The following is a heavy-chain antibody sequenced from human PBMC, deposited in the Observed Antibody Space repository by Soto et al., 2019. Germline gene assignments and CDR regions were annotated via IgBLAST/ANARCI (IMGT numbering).Heavy chain of an antibody. J-gene: IGHJ4*02. CDR3: ATRSPYGDYGKGLSLEGHFDY. V-gene: IGHV3-23*01. Sequence: GGSLRLSCAASGFTFSNHAMSWVRQAPGKGLEWVSAISGSGGSTYYADSVKGRFTISRDNSKNTLYLQMNSLRAEDTAVYYCATRSPYGDYGKGLSLEGHFDYWGQGTLVTVSS. CDR1: GFTFSNHA. D-gene: IGHD4-17*01. CDR2: ISGSGGST.